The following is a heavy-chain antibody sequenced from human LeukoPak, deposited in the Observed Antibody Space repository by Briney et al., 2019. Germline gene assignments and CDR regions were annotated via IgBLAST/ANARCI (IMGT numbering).Heavy chain of an antibody. CDR1: EFTFSNYA. J-gene: IGHJ4*02. Sequence: GGSLRLSCAASEFTFSNYAMNWVRQAPGKGLEWVSGISGSGGSTYYADSVKGRFTISRDNSKNTLYLQMNSLRAEDTAVYYCARVPYYDILTGYYNVHDYWGQGTLVTVSS. V-gene: IGHV3-23*01. CDR3: ARVPYYDILTGYYNVHDY. D-gene: IGHD3-9*01. CDR2: ISGSGGST.